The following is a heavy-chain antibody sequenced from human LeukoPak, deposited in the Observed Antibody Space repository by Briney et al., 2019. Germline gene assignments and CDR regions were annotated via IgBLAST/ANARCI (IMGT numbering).Heavy chain of an antibody. V-gene: IGHV1-8*01. CDR2: LNPNSGNT. D-gene: IGHD6-19*01. J-gene: IGHJ4*02. Sequence: GLXXXGWLNPNSGNTGYGQKFQGRVTINRKTSISTAYMELSSLRSEDTAVYYCARRSGWYWLDYWGQGTLVTVSS. CDR3: ARRSGWYWLDY.